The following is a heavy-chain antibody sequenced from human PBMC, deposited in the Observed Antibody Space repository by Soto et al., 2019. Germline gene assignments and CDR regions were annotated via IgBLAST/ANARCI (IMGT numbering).Heavy chain of an antibody. Sequence: GGSLRLSCAASGFTFSSYAMHWVRQAPGKGLEWVAVISYDGSNKYYADSVKGRFTISRDNSKNTLYLQMNSLRAEDTAVYYCAKGQNDDWYFDLWGRGTLVTVSS. D-gene: IGHD1-1*01. J-gene: IGHJ2*01. CDR2: ISYDGSNK. V-gene: IGHV3-30*04. CDR1: GFTFSSYA. CDR3: AKGQNDDWYFDL.